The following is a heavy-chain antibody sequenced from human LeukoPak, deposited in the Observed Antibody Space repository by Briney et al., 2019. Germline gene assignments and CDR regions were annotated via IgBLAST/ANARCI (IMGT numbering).Heavy chain of an antibody. V-gene: IGHV4-38-2*02. D-gene: IGHD6-19*01. CDR1: GYSISSGYY. J-gene: IGHJ4*02. CDR2: IYHSGST. CDR3: ARDWYSSGWYCDY. Sequence: SETLSLTCAVSGYSISSGYYWGWIRQPPGKGLEWIGSIYHSGSTYYNPSLKSRVTISVDTSKNQFSLKLSSVTAADTAAYYCARDWYSSGWYCDYWGQGTLVTVSS.